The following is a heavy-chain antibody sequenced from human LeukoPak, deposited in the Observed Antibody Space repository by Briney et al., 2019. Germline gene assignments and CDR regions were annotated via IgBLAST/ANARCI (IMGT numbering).Heavy chain of an antibody. V-gene: IGHV3-48*01. CDR3: ARDDCSTSSCQKHQNWFDP. D-gene: IGHD2-2*01. J-gene: IGHJ5*02. CDR2: ISRSITTI. CDR1: GFTFSTYG. Sequence: PGRSLRLSCVASGFTFSTYGMNWVRQAPGKGLEWVSYISRSITTIYYADSVKGRFTISRDNAENSLYLQMNGLRAEDTAVYYCARDDCSTSSCQKHQNWFDPWGQGTLVTVSS.